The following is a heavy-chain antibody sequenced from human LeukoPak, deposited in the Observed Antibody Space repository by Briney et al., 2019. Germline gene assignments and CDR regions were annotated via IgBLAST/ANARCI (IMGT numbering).Heavy chain of an antibody. Sequence: GESLKISCKGSGYSFTSYWIVWVRQMPGKGLEWMGLIYPGDSDTRYSPSFQGQVTISADKSISTAYLQWSSLKASDTAMYFFVKQETAYDILTGGSLDYWGQGTLVTVSS. CDR3: VKQETAYDILTGGSLDY. D-gene: IGHD3-9*01. CDR2: IYPGDSDT. V-gene: IGHV5-51*01. J-gene: IGHJ4*02. CDR1: GYSFTSYW.